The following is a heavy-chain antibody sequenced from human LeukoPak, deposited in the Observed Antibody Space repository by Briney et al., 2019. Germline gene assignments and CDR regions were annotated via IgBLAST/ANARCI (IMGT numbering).Heavy chain of an antibody. CDR1: GYTFTSYC. V-gene: IGHV5-51*01. CDR3: ARLMPYYDWKKPIDF. CDR2: IYPGDSDT. Sequence: GESLKISCKGSGYTFTSYCIAWVRQMSGKGLECMGIIYPGDSDTRYSPSLQGQVTIPVDKSINTAYLQWSSLKASDSAMYYCARLMPYYDWKKPIDFWGQGTLVTVSS. D-gene: IGHD3-22*01. J-gene: IGHJ4*02.